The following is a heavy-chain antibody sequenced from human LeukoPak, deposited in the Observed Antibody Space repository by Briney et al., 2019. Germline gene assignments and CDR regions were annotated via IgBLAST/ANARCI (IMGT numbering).Heavy chain of an antibody. Sequence: PGGALRLSCAASGFTLSNYKMNWVRQAPGKGREGVSYISSSGSIRYYSDCVKGSITIYRDNTKLSLYIQMNSLRDEDTAVYYCARDFGYFWGQGTLVTVSS. CDR3: ARDFGYF. J-gene: IGHJ4*02. CDR1: GFTLSNYK. D-gene: IGHD3-10*01. V-gene: IGHV3-48*03. CDR2: ISSSGSIR.